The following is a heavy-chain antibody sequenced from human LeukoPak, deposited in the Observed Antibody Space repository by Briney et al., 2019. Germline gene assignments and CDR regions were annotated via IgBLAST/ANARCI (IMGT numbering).Heavy chain of an antibody. CDR2: ISWNSGSI. CDR3: ARDSGSYYNGQFDY. D-gene: IGHD3-10*01. V-gene: IGHV3-9*01. Sequence: GGSLRLSCAASGFTFDDYAMHWVRQAPGKGLEWVSGISWNSGSIGYADSVKGRFTISRDNAKSSLYLQMNSLRAEDTALYYCARDSGSYYNGQFDYWGQGTLVTVSS. CDR1: GFTFDDYA. J-gene: IGHJ4*02.